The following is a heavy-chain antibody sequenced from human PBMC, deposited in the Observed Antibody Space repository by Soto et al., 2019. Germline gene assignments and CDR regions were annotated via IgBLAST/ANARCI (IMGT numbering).Heavy chain of an antibody. CDR2: IYPGDSDT. V-gene: IGHV5-51*01. CDR1: GYTFSNCW. D-gene: IGHD2-21*01. Sequence: GESLKISCKGSGYTFSNCWIGWVRQMPGKGLEWMGIIYPGDSDTKYSPSFEGHVTISADKSITTAYLQWSSLKASDTAMYYCAREYCGHSLSSRYFGCWGQGTRVIASS. CDR3: AREYCGHSLSSRYFGC. J-gene: IGHJ4*02.